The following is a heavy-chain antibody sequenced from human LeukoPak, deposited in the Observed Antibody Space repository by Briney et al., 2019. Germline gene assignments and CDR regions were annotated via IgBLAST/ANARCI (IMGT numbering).Heavy chain of an antibody. D-gene: IGHD1-7*01. CDR1: GFTFSSYA. Sequence: PGGSLRLSCAASGFTFSSYAMHRVRQAPGKGLEWVAIISYDGSNKYYADSVKGRLTISRDNSKNTLYLQLYSLRAEDTAVYYCARVGDYNGNYYLDYWGQGILVTVSS. J-gene: IGHJ4*02. CDR2: ISYDGSNK. CDR3: ARVGDYNGNYYLDY. V-gene: IGHV3-30-3*01.